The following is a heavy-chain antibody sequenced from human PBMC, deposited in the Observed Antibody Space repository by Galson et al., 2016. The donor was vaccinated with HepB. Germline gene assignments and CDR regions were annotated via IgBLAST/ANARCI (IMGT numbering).Heavy chain of an antibody. D-gene: IGHD5-24*01. CDR1: GFTFSSYY. J-gene: IGHJ4*02. V-gene: IGHV3-74*01. Sequence: SLRLSCAASGFTFSSYYMHWVRQAPGKGPVWVSRVSKDGSGTSYPDYVRGRFTISRDNAKNTVHLQMNSLRPEDTAVYYCVRDGDDYNFDYWGQGILVTVSS. CDR3: VRDGDDYNFDY. CDR2: VSKDGSGT.